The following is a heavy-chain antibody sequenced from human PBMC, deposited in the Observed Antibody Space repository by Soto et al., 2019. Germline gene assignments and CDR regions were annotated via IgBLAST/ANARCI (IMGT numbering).Heavy chain of an antibody. CDR3: AKAVRPSLNFFYYIDV. CDR1: GFTFGSYA. V-gene: IGHV3-23*01. CDR2: LGGNGFTT. J-gene: IGHJ6*03. D-gene: IGHD2-2*01. Sequence: EVQLLESGRGLVQPGGSLRLSCVVSGFTFGSYAMSWVRQAPEKSPVRVAILGGNGFTTYYADSVKGRFTISGDKSKSTLFLQLISLRAVDTGVYDCAKAVRPSLNFFYYIDVWGRGTSVTVSS.